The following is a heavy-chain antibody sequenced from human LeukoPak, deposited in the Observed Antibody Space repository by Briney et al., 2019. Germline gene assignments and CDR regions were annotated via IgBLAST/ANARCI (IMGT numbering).Heavy chain of an antibody. V-gene: IGHV5-51*01. CDR3: AIYGDPTVTPEHY. J-gene: IGHJ4*02. CDR1: GYSSTTYW. D-gene: IGHD4-17*01. Sequence: GESLKISCKGSGYSSTTYWIGWVRQMPGKGLEWMGIIYPGDSDTRYSPSFQGQVTISADKSISTAYLQWSSLKASDTAMYYCAIYGDPTVTPEHYWGQGTLVTVSS. CDR2: IYPGDSDT.